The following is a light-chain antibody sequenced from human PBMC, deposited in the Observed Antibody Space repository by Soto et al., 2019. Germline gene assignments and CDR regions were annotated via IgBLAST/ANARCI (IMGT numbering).Light chain of an antibody. CDR2: DAS. J-gene: IGKJ1*01. CDR1: QDISNY. V-gene: IGKV1-33*01. CDR3: LQDINYPWT. Sequence: DIQMTQSPSSLSASVGDRVTITCQASQDISNYLNWYQQKPGKAPKLLIYDASNLETGVPSRFRGSGSGTDFTFTISRLQPEDSATYYCLQDINYPWTFGQGTKVDIK.